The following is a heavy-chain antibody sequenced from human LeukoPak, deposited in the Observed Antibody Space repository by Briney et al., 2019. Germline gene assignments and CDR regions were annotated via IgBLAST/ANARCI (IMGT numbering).Heavy chain of an antibody. CDR3: AKASSSSWYLFDY. J-gene: IGHJ4*02. CDR1: GFTFSNYW. CDR2: ISGSGGST. V-gene: IGHV3-23*01. D-gene: IGHD6-13*01. Sequence: GGSLRLSRAASGFTFSNYWMSWVRQAPGKGLEWVSTISGSGGSTYYADSVKGRFTISRDNSKNTLSLQMNSLRAEDTAVYYCAKASSSSWYLFDYWGQGTLVIVSS.